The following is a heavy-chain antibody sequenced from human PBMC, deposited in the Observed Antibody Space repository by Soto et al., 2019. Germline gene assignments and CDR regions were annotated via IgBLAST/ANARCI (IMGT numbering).Heavy chain of an antibody. D-gene: IGHD3-3*01. CDR2: ISSSSSYI. V-gene: IGHV3-21*01. CDR1: GFPFSSYS. J-gene: IGHJ4*02. CDR3: ARNAGNYDFWSGYYHFDY. Sequence: GSLRLSCAASGFPFSSYSMDWVLQAPGKGLEWVSSISSSSSYIYYADSVKGRFTISRDNAKNSLYLQMNSLRAEDTAVYYCARNAGNYDFWSGYYHFDYWGQGTLVTVSS.